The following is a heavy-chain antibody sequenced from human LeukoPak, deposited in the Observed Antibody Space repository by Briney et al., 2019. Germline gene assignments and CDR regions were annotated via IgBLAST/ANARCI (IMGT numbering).Heavy chain of an antibody. CDR2: INPNSGGT. V-gene: IGHV1-2*02. CDR3: AKARGYSYGDWFDP. D-gene: IGHD5-18*01. Sequence: GASVKVSCKAFGYTFTSYYMHWVRQAPGQGLEWMGWINPNSGGTNYAQKFQGRVTMTRDTSISTAYMELSRLRSDDTAVYYCAKARGYSYGDWFDPWGQGTLVTVSS. CDR1: GYTFTSYY. J-gene: IGHJ5*02.